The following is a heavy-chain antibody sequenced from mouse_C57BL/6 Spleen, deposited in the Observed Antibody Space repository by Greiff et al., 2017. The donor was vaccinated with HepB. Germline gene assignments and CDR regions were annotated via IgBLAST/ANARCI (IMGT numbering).Heavy chain of an antibody. D-gene: IGHD3-2*02. J-gene: IGHJ2*01. CDR2: ISDGGSYT. CDR1: GFTFSSYA. Sequence: EVHLVESGGGLVKPGGSLKLSCAASGFTFSSYAMSWVRQTPEKRLEWVATISDGGSYTYYPDNVKGRFTISRDNAKNNLYLQMSHLKSEDTAMYYCARSRQLRLPDYWGQGTTLTVSS. CDR3: ARSRQLRLPDY. V-gene: IGHV5-4*01.